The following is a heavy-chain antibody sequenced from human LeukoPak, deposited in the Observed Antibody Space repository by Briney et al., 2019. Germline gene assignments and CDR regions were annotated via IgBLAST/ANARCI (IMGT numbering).Heavy chain of an antibody. CDR3: ARSKWGYAFDV. CDR2: IYYSGST. V-gene: IGHV4-59*01. CDR1: GGSISSYY. J-gene: IGHJ3*01. Sequence: PSETLSLTCTVSGGSISSYYWSWIRQPPGKGLEWIGYIYYSGSTNYSPSLKSRVTTSVDTSKKQFSLKLSSVTAADTAVYYCARSKWGYAFDVWGQGTMVTVSS. D-gene: IGHD7-27*01.